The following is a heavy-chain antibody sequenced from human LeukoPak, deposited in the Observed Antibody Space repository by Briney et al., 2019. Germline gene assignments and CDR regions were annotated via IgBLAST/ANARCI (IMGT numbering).Heavy chain of an antibody. J-gene: IGHJ4*02. V-gene: IGHV3-7*01. D-gene: IGHD3-10*01. CDR3: ARGGRPDY. CDR1: GFTFSSSW. CDR2: IKEDGREK. Sequence: PGGSLRRSCATSGFTFSSSWMSWVRQAPGKGLECVANIKEDGREKYYVDSVKGRFTTSRDNAKNSLYLQMSSLRAEDTAVYYCARGGRPDYWGQGTLVTVSS.